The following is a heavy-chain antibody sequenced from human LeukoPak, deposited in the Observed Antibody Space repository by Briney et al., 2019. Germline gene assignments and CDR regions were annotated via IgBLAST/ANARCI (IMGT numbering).Heavy chain of an antibody. J-gene: IGHJ3*02. V-gene: IGHV3-21*01. CDR1: GFTFSSYS. D-gene: IGHD2-15*01. Sequence: GGSLRLSCAASGFTFSSYSMNWVRQAPGKGLEWVSSISSSSSYIYYADSVKGRFTTSRDNAKNSLYLQMNSLRAEDTAVYYCARDWPEYCSGGSCSEGDAFDIWGQGTMVTVSS. CDR3: ARDWPEYCSGGSCSEGDAFDI. CDR2: ISSSSSYI.